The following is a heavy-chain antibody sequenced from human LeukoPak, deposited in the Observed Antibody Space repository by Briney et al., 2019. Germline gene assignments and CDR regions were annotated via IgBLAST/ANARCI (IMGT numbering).Heavy chain of an antibody. CDR2: IYYNGII. V-gene: IGHV4-59*11. Sequence: PSATLSLTCIVSGDSITNHYWSLIRRPPGKGLEWIGYIYYNGIINYNPSLKSRVTISVDTSRNQFSMKLNSVTAADTAVYYCAGAGGLANTWAVFDYWGQGTLVTVSS. CDR3: AGAGGLANTWAVFDY. D-gene: IGHD3-10*01. CDR1: GDSITNHY. J-gene: IGHJ4*02.